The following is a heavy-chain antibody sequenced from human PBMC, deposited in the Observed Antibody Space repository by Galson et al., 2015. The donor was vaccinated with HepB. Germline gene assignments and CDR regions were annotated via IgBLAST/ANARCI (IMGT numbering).Heavy chain of an antibody. Sequence: SCKATGYTFTTYNIQWVRQAPGQGLEWMGRISPSDGAVHYAQEFQGRVTMTRDTSTSTVYMDLSSLASGDTAVYYCAREKFFTYYFDYWGQGTLVTVSS. CDR3: AREKFFTYYFDY. J-gene: IGHJ4*02. V-gene: IGHV1-46*01. CDR2: ISPSDGAV. CDR1: GYTFTTYN. D-gene: IGHD3-3*01.